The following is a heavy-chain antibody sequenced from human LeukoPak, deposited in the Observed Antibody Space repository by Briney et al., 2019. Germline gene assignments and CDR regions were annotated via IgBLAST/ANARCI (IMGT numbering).Heavy chain of an antibody. D-gene: IGHD2-21*02. J-gene: IGHJ5*02. CDR3: VRLGQDCGADCYSSWFDP. V-gene: IGHV5-51*01. Sequence: GESLKISCKGSGYSFTSYWIGWVRQMPGKGLEWMGIIYPGDSDTRYSPSFQGQVTISADKSINTAYLQWSSLKASDTAMYYCVRLGQDCGADCYSSWFDPWGQGTLVTVSS. CDR2: IYPGDSDT. CDR1: GYSFTSYW.